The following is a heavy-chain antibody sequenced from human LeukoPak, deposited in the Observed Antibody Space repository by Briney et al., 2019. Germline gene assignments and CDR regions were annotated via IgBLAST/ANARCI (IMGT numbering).Heavy chain of an antibody. J-gene: IGHJ4*02. Sequence: PGGSLRLSCTVSGFTVSSNSMSWVRQAPGKGLEWVSFIYSDNTHYSDSVKGRFTISRDNSKNTLYLQMNSLRAEDTAVYYCAKDPSIVEPTPSGRGGQGTLVTVSS. V-gene: IGHV3-66*03. CDR1: GFTVSSNS. D-gene: IGHD1-26*01. CDR3: AKDPSIVEPTPSGR. CDR2: IYSDNT.